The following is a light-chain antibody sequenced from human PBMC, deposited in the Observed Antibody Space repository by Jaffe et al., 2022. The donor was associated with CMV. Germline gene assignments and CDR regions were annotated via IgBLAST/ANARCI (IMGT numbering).Light chain of an antibody. CDR2: KSS. V-gene: IGKV2-24*01. CDR3: TQSTKFPLT. Sequence: DFVLTQTPLSLTVALGQPASISCKSSQSLVNTDGHTYLSWLHQRPGQPPRLLIYKSSYRFSGVPDRFSGSGTGTDFTLQISRVEADDVGIYYCTQSTKFPLTFGGGTKVEIK. CDR1: QSLVNTDGHTY. J-gene: IGKJ4*01.